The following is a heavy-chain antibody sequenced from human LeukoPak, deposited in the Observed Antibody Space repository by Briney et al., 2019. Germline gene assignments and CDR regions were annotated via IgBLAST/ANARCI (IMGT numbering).Heavy chain of an antibody. Sequence: PSETLSLTCTVSGGSISSNYWSWIRQPAGKGLEWIGRIYTSGSTNYNPSLKSRVTISVDTSKNQFSLKLSSVTAADTAVYYCARGVLTGYNTYWYFDLWGRGTLVTVSS. V-gene: IGHV4-4*07. CDR1: GGSISSNY. J-gene: IGHJ2*01. D-gene: IGHD3-9*01. CDR2: IYTSGST. CDR3: ARGVLTGYNTYWYFDL.